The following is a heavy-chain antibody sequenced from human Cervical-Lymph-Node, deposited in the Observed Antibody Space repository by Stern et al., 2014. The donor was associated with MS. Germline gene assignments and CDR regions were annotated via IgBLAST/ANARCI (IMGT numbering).Heavy chain of an antibody. CDR3: AREVYGDSRRFDS. Sequence: MQLVESGPEVKKPGASVQVSCKASGYIFSSYGINWVRQAPGQGLEWMVWVSTYNGNTNSAQKFQDRVTMTTDTSTNTAYMDLRSLRSDDTAVYYCAREVYGDSRRFDSWGQGTLVIVSS. V-gene: IGHV1-18*01. CDR2: VSTYNGNT. CDR1: GYIFSSYG. J-gene: IGHJ4*02. D-gene: IGHD4-17*01.